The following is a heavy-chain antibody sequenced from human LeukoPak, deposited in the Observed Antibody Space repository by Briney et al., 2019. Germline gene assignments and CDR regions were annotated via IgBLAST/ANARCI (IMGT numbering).Heavy chain of an antibody. Sequence: PGGSLRLSCAVSGFTFSSYSMNWVRQAPGKGLEWVSYISSGSSNIYYADSVKGRFTISRDNAKNSLYLQMNSLRNEDTAVYYCVRDSGSGGSCCATDYWGQGTLVTVPS. CDR1: GFTFSSYS. J-gene: IGHJ4*02. V-gene: IGHV3-48*02. CDR2: ISSGSSNI. CDR3: VRDSGSGGSCCATDY. D-gene: IGHD2-15*01.